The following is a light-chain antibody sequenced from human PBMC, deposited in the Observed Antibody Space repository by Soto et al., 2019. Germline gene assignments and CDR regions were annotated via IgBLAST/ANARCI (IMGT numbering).Light chain of an antibody. Sequence: QSALTQPASVSGSPGQSITISCTGTSSDVGGYNYVSWYQQDPGKAPKLMIYDVSNRPSGVSNRFSGSKSGNTASLTISGLQAEDEADYYCSSYVSSSTPHVVFGGGTQLTVL. J-gene: IGLJ2*01. CDR1: SSDVGGYNY. CDR3: SSYVSSSTPHVV. CDR2: DVS. V-gene: IGLV2-14*01.